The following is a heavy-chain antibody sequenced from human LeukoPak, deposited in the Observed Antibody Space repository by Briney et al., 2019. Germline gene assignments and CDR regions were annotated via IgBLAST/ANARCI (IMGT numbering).Heavy chain of an antibody. Sequence: PGGSLRLSCAASGFTFSSYAMSWVRQAPGKGLEWVSAISGSGGSTYYADSVKGRFTISRDNSKNTLYLQMNSLRAEDTAVYYCAPKPGGEWELLDYWGQGTLVTVSS. CDR3: APKPGGEWELLDY. CDR2: ISGSGGST. CDR1: GFTFSSYA. D-gene: IGHD1-26*01. J-gene: IGHJ4*02. V-gene: IGHV3-23*01.